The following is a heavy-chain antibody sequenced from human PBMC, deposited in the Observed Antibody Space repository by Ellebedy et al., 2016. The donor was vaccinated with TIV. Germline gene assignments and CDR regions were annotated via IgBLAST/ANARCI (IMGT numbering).Heavy chain of an antibody. CDR3: AKDLFYDSFGPFDY. CDR1: GFPFSNYA. V-gene: IGHV3-23*01. J-gene: IGHJ4*02. D-gene: IGHD3-22*01. Sequence: PGGSLRLSCAASGFPFSNYAMSWVRQAPGKGLQWVSAISGSGDNTYYADSVKGRFTISRDNSKNTLKLHMNSLRVEDTAIYYCAKDLFYDSFGPFDYWGQGTPVTVSS. CDR2: ISGSGDNT.